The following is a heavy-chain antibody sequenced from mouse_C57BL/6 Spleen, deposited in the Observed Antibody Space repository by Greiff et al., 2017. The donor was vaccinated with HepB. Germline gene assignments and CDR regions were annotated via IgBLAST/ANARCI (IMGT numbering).Heavy chain of an antibody. CDR3: ARGSDPSMDY. V-gene: IGHV1-72*01. CDR2: IDSNSGGT. J-gene: IGHJ4*01. Sequence: VQLQQSGAELVKPGASVKLSCKASGYTFTSYWMHWVKQRPGRGLEWIGRIDSNSGGTKYNEKFKSKATLTVDKPSSTAYMQLSSLTSEDSAVYYCARGSDPSMDYWGQGTSVTVSS. CDR1: GYTFTSYW.